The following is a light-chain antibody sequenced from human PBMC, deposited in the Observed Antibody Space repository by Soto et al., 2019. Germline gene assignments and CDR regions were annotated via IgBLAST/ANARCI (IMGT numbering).Light chain of an antibody. Sequence: EIVLTQSPDTLSLSPGERATLSCRASHSVSSDYLAWYQQKPGQAPRLVIYGASNRATGVPDRFSGSGSGTDFTLTISRLEPEDFAVYYCQQYDDSETFGQGTKVDIK. V-gene: IGKV3-20*01. CDR1: HSVSSDY. J-gene: IGKJ1*01. CDR2: GAS. CDR3: QQYDDSET.